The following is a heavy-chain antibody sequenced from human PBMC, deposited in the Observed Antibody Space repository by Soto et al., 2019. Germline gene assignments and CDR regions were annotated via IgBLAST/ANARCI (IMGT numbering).Heavy chain of an antibody. CDR1: GGSISSGDYY. J-gene: IGHJ6*02. Sequence: SETLSLTCTVSGGSISSGDYYWSWIRQPPGKGLEWIGYIYYSGSTYYNPSLKSRVTISVDTSKNQFSLKLSSVTAADTAVYYCARKYSSLRGYYYGMDVWGQGTTVTVSX. D-gene: IGHD6-6*01. CDR3: ARKYSSLRGYYYGMDV. CDR2: IYYSGST. V-gene: IGHV4-30-4*01.